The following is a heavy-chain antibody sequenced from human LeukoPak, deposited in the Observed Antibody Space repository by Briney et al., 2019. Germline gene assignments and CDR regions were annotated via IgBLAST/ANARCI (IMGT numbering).Heavy chain of an antibody. CDR1: GDSISSYY. Sequence: SETLSLTFTVSGDSISSYYWSWIRQPPGKRLEWIGYIYYSGNTNYNPSLKSRLTISVDTSKNHFSLKLSSVTAADTAVYYCARGRIYYDSTGYFMWGQGTKVTVSS. CDR2: IYYSGNT. J-gene: IGHJ3*02. D-gene: IGHD3-22*01. CDR3: ARGRIYYDSTGYFM. V-gene: IGHV4-59*01.